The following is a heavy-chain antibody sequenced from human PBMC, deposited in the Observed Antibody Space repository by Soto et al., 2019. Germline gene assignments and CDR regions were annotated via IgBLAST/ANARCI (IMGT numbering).Heavy chain of an antibody. D-gene: IGHD3-22*01. CDR3: ARPYDSSPRAYEYAFDI. CDR2: IIPIFGTA. CDR1: GGTFSSYA. V-gene: IGHV1-69*13. J-gene: IGHJ3*02. Sequence: GASVKVSCKASGGTFSSYAISWVRQAPGQGLEWMGGIIPIFGTANYAQKFQGRVTITADESTSTAYMELSSLRSEDTAVYYCARPYDSSPRAYEYAFDIWGQGTMVTVSS.